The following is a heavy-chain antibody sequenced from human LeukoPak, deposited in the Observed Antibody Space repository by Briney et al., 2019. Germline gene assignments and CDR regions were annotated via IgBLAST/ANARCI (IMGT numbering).Heavy chain of an antibody. CDR3: ARGGPAYALDY. J-gene: IGHJ4*02. D-gene: IGHD2-2*01. CDR1: GYSFTSYW. CDR2: IYPGDSET. Sequence: GESLKISCKGSGYSFTSYWIGWVRQMPGKGLEWMGIIYPGDSETRYSPSFQGQVTISVDKSVSTAYLQWSSLKASDTAMFYCARGGPAYALDYWGQGTLVTVSS. V-gene: IGHV5-51*01.